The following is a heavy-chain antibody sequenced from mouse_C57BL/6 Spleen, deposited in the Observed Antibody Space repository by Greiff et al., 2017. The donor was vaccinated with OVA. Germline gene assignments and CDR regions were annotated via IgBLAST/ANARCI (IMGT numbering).Heavy chain of an antibody. Sequence: VKLVESGPGLVQPSQSLSITCTVSGFSLTSYGVHWVRQSPGKGLEWLGVIWSGGSTDYNAAFISRLSISKDNSKSQVFFKMNSLQADDTAIYYCARGDRGYDIYWYFDVWGTGTTVTVSS. D-gene: IGHD2-2*01. J-gene: IGHJ1*03. CDR2: IWSGGST. CDR1: GFSLTSYG. CDR3: ARGDRGYDIYWYFDV. V-gene: IGHV2-2*01.